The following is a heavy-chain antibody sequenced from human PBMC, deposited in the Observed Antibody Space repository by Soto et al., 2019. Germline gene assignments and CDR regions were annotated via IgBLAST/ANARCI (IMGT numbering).Heavy chain of an antibody. CDR2: IYYSGST. CDR3: ARLSITMVRGVKTYGMEV. D-gene: IGHD3-10*01. CDR1: GGSISSYY. J-gene: IGHJ6*02. Sequence: PSETLSLTCTVSGGSISSYYWSWIRQPPGKGLEWIGYIYYSGSTNYNPSLKSRVTISVDTSKNQFSLKLSSVTAADTAVYYCARLSITMVRGVKTYGMEVWGQGTTVTVSS. V-gene: IGHV4-59*08.